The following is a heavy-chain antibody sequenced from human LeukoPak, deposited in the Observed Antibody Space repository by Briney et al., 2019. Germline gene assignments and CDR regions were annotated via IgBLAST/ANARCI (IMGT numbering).Heavy chain of an antibody. CDR1: GYTFTSYG. D-gene: IGHD1-14*01. J-gene: IGHJ4*02. V-gene: IGHV1-18*01. CDR3: ARDSPLGNWDY. CDR2: ISTNNGNT. Sequence: ASVKVSCKASGYTFTSYGITWVRQAPGQGLDWMGWISTNNGNTYYAQKLQGRVTMTTDTSTRTVYMELRSLRSDDTAVYYCARDSPLGNWDYWGQGTLVTVSS.